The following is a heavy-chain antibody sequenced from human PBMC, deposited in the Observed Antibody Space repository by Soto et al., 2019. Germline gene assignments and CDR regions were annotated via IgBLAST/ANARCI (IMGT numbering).Heavy chain of an antibody. J-gene: IGHJ6*02. D-gene: IGHD6-13*01. CDR1: GFTFSSYW. V-gene: IGHV3-7*03. CDR3: ARDLYSSSWYDHYYYYYGMDV. CDR2: IKQDGSEK. Sequence: GGSLRLSXAASGFTFSSYWMSWVRQAPGKGLEWVANIKQDGSEKYYVDSVKGRFTISRDNAKNSLYLQMNSLRAEDTAVYYCARDLYSSSWYDHYYYYYGMDVWGQGTTVTVSS.